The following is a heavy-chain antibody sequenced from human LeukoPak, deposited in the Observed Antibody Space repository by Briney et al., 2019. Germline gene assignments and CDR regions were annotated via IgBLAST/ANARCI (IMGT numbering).Heavy chain of an antibody. Sequence: SVKVSCKASGGTSSSYAISWVRQAPGQGLEWMGRIIPILGIANYAQKFQGRVTITADKSTSTAYMELSSLRSEDTAVYYCARDAGNAIAAAGTARFDYWGQGTLVTVSS. CDR2: IIPILGIA. CDR1: GGTSSSYA. CDR3: ARDAGNAIAAAGTARFDY. V-gene: IGHV1-69*04. J-gene: IGHJ4*02. D-gene: IGHD6-13*01.